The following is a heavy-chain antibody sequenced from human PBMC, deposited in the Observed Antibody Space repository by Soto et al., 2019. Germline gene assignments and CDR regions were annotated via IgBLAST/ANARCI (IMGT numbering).Heavy chain of an antibody. CDR1: GGSISSGGYY. J-gene: IGHJ5*02. D-gene: IGHD3-10*01. V-gene: IGHV4-31*03. Sequence: SETLSLTCTVSGGSISSGGYYWSWIRQHPGKGLEWIGYIYYSGSTYYNPSLKSRVTISVDTSKNQFSLKLSSVTAADTAVYYCARTSGLVGWFGPWGQGTLVTVSS. CDR3: ARTSGLVGWFGP. CDR2: IYYSGST.